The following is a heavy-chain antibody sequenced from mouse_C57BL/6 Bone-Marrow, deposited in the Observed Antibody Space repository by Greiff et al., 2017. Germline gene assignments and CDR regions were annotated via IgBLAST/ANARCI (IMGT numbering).Heavy chain of an antibody. CDR1: GYAFSDYW. V-gene: IGHV1-80*01. CDR3: ARGGL. Sequence: VKLQQSGAELVKPGASVKISCKASGYAFSDYWMNWVKQRPGKGLEWIGQIYPGDGDTNYNGKFKGKATLTADKSTSTAHMQLNSLTSEDSAVYFCARGGLWGLGNLVTVSA. CDR2: IYPGDGDT. J-gene: IGHJ3*01.